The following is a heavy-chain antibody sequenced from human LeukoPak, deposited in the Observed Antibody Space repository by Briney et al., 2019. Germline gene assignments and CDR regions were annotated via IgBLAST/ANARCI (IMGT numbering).Heavy chain of an antibody. CDR3: ARGGAATGNFDY. Sequence: SETLSLTCAVSGYSISSGYYWGLIRQPPGKGLEWTGSIYHSGSTYYNPSLKSRVTISVDTSKNQFSLKLSFVTAADTAVYYCARGGAATGNFDYWGQGTLVTVSS. CDR1: GYSISSGYY. CDR2: IYHSGST. V-gene: IGHV4-38-2*01. D-gene: IGHD2-15*01. J-gene: IGHJ4*02.